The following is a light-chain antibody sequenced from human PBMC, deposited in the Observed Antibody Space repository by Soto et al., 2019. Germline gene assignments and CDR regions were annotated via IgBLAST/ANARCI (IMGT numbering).Light chain of an antibody. CDR1: GSDVGSFDL. Sequence: QPVLTQPASVSGSPEQSITISCTGPGSDVGSFDLVSWYQQHPGKAPKLIIFEGSKRPSGVSDRFSGSKSDNTASLTVSGLQVEDEADYYCTSYAGTNDFRVFGGGTQLTVL. V-gene: IGLV2-14*02. CDR3: TSYAGTNDFRV. CDR2: EGS. J-gene: IGLJ2*01.